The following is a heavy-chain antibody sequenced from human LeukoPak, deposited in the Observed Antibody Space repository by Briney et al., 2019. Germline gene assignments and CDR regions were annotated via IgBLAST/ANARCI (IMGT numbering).Heavy chain of an antibody. CDR1: GASFSDYY. D-gene: IGHD2-2*01. Sequence: SETLSLTCAIYGASFSDYYWSWVRQSPSKGLEWIGEIYHTGSTNYNPSLKSRVTISMDTSKNHFVLNLTSVTAADTAVYYCARAGLVVVPAAPSTKEGDYWGQGTLVTVSS. CDR2: IYHTGST. V-gene: IGHV4-34*01. CDR3: ARAGLVVVPAAPSTKEGDY. J-gene: IGHJ4*02.